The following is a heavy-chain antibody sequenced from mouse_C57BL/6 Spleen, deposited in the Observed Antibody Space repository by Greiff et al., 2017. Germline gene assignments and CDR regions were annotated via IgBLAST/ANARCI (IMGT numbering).Heavy chain of an antibody. V-gene: IGHV7-4*01. CDR2: IRNKANGYTT. CDR1: GFTFTDYS. CDR3: VEAVMGSRLRCFDV. Sequence: EVKLMESGGGLVQPGASLRLSCAASGFTFTDYSMSWVRQPPGKAPEWLALIRNKANGYTTAYTASVRGRFTISSDNSNIILYLQRDTVRAKDGPCFSGVEAVMGSRLRCFDVGGTGTRVTVFS. J-gene: IGHJ1*03. D-gene: IGHD1-1*01.